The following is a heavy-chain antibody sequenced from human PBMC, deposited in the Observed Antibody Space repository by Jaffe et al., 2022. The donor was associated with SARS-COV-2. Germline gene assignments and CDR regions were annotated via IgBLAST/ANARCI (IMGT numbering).Heavy chain of an antibody. Sequence: EVQLVESGGGVVQPGGSLRLSCAASGFTFDDYAMHWVRQAPGKGLEWVSLISGDGGSTYYADSVKGRFTISRDNSKNSLYLQMNSLRTEDTALYYCAKDSLDYDILTGYYSGGMDVWGQGTTVTVSS. CDR2: ISGDGGST. J-gene: IGHJ6*02. CDR3: AKDSLDYDILTGYYSGGMDV. V-gene: IGHV3-43*02. CDR1: GFTFDDYA. D-gene: IGHD3-9*01.